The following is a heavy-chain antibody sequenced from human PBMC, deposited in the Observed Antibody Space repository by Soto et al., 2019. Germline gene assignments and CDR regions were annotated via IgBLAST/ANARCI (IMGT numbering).Heavy chain of an antibody. V-gene: IGHV1-69*18. D-gene: IGHD6-13*01. CDR1: GGTFSSYG. CDR3: ARDGRSSSYDY. J-gene: IGHJ4*02. CDR2: IIPNFGTP. Sequence: QVVLVQSGAEVKKPGSSVKVSCKSSGGTFSSYGINWVRQAPGQGPEWMGMIIPNFGTPKYAQKFQGRVTITADESTRTAYMELSSLRSEDTAVYYRARDGRSSSYDYWGQGTLVTVSS.